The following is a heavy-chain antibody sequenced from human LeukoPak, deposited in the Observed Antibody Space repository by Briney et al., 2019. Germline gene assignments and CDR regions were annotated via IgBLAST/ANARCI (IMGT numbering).Heavy chain of an antibody. CDR3: ARSRYSGSYLGSFDC. CDR1: GFTFSNYW. D-gene: IGHD1-26*01. CDR2: IKQDGSEK. Sequence: PGGSLRLSCAASGFTFSNYWMTWVRQAPGKGLEWVANIKQDGSEKNYVDSVKGRFTISKDNAKNSLCLQMNCLRAEDTAVYYCARSRYSGSYLGSFDCWGQGTLVTVSS. V-gene: IGHV3-7*01. J-gene: IGHJ4*02.